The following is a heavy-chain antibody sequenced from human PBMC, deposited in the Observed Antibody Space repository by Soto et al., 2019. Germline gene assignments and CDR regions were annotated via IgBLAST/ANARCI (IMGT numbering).Heavy chain of an antibody. CDR2: ISGDGSTT. D-gene: IGHD1-26*01. CDR1: GFTFSSFG. V-gene: IGHV3-23*01. Sequence: GGSLRLSCEGSGFTFSSFGMNWVRRAPGKGLEWVSLISGDGSTTFHADSVKGRFTISRDNSKNTLFLYMNSLRAEDTAVYYCAKAARTTTLYNFDFWGKGALVTVSP. J-gene: IGHJ4*02. CDR3: AKAARTTTLYNFDF.